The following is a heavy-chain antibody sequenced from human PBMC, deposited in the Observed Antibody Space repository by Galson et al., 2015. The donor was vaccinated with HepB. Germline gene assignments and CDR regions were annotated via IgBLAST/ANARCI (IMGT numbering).Heavy chain of an antibody. CDR3: AKVAVVVTTIPYYFDY. J-gene: IGHJ4*02. D-gene: IGHD2-21*02. CDR2: MSGTGGTT. V-gene: IGHV3-23*01. CDR1: GFTFSGYA. Sequence: SLRLSCATFGFTFSGYAMSWVRQAPGKGLEWVSGMSGTGGTTFYSDSVKGRFTISRDNSKNTLYLQMNSLRVEDTAVYYWAKVAVVVTTIPYYFDYWGQGTQVTVSS.